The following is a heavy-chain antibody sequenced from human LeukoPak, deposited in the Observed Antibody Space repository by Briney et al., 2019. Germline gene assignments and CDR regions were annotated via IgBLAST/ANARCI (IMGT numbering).Heavy chain of an antibody. CDR1: GYTLTELS. CDR3: ATSRTPPPKIIAAAGPFDH. CDR2: FDPEDGET. D-gene: IGHD6-13*01. J-gene: IGHJ5*02. V-gene: IGHV1-24*01. Sequence: ASVKVSCKVSGYTLTELSMHWVRQAPGKGLEWMGGFDPEDGETIYAQKFQGRVTMTEDTSTDTAYMELSSLRSEDTAVYYCATSRTPPPKIIAAAGPFDHWGQGTLVTVSS.